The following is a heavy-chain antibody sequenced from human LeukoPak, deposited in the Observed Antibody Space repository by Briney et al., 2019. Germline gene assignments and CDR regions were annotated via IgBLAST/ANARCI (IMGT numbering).Heavy chain of an antibody. J-gene: IGHJ4*02. V-gene: IGHV1-2*02. Sequence: ASVTVSCKASGYTFTGYYMHWVRQAPGQGLEWMGWINPNSGGTNYAQKFQGRVTMTRDTSISTAYMELSRLRSDDTAVYYCAREKEMATILQGFDYWGQGTLVTVSS. CDR1: GYTFTGYY. CDR3: AREKEMATILQGFDY. D-gene: IGHD5-24*01. CDR2: INPNSGGT.